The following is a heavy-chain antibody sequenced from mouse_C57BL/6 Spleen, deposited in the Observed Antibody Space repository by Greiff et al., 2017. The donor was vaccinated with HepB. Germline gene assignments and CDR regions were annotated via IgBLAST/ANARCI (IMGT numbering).Heavy chain of an antibody. CDR3: ARSGGYDYLYWYFDV. D-gene: IGHD2-4*01. Sequence: VMLVESGAELVKPGASVKMSCKASGYTFTTYPIEWMKQNHGKSLEWIGNFHPYNDDTKYNEKFKGKATLTVEKSSSTVYLELSRLTSDDSAVYYCARSGGYDYLYWYFDVWGTGTTVTVSS. CDR2: FHPYNDDT. V-gene: IGHV1-47*01. J-gene: IGHJ1*03. CDR1: GYTFTTYP.